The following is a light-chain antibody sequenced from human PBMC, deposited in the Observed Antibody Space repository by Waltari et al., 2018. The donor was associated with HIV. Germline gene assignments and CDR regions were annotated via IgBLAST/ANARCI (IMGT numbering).Light chain of an antibody. CDR3: QQYGSSPS. V-gene: IGKV3-20*01. Sequence: EIVLTQSPGSLSLSPGEGATHSCRASQSVSSSYLAWYQQKPGQAPRILIYGASSRATGIPDRFSGSGSGTDFTLTISRLEPEDFAVYYCQQYGSSPSCGQGTKLEIK. J-gene: IGKJ2*03. CDR2: GAS. CDR1: QSVSSSY.